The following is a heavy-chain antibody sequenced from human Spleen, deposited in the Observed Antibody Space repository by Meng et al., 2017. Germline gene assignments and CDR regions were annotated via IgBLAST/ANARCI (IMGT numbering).Heavy chain of an antibody. CDR3: ARGPTTMSHDFDY. D-gene: IGHD4-11*01. CDR1: GGSFSDYY. J-gene: IGHJ4*02. CDR2: INHSART. Sequence: RRGRWGGGLVVPSGTRSLTCVVSGGSFSDYYGSWSRRPPGKGLEWIGEINHSARTNSTPSLESRATLSVHTSQNHLSLTLTSVTAADSAVYYCARGPTTMSHDFDYWGQGTLVPSPQ. V-gene: IGHV4-34*01.